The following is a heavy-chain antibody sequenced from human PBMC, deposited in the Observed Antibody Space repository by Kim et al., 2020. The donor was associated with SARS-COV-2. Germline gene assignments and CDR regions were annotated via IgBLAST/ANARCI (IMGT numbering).Heavy chain of an antibody. J-gene: IGHJ2*01. CDR2: IYTSGST. CDR3: ARGAYYYGSGSPYWYFDL. V-gene: IGHV4-61*02. Sequence: SETLSLTCTVSGGSISSGSYYWSWIRQPAGKGLEWIGRIYTSGSTNYNPSLKSRVTISVDTSKNQFSLKLSSVTAADTAVYYCARGAYYYGSGSPYWYFDLWGRGTLVTVSS. D-gene: IGHD3-10*01. CDR1: GGSISSGSYY.